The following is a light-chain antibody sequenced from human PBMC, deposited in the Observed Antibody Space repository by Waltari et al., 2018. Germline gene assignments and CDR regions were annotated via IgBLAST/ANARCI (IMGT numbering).Light chain of an antibody. V-gene: IGLV7-46*01. CDR1: TGAVTSGHY. J-gene: IGLJ2*01. CDR2: NAY. Sequence: QAVVTQEPSLTVSPGGTVILTCDSTTGAVTSGHYPFWFQQRPGQAPNTLSYNAYKKQSWTPARFSGSLLGGKGALSLSGAEPDDEAEYYCSLFLNGHVVFGGGTKLTVL. CDR3: SLFLNGHVV.